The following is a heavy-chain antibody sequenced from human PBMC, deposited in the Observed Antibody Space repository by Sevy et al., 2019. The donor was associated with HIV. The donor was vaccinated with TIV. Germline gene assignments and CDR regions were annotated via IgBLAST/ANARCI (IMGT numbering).Heavy chain of an antibody. J-gene: IGHJ6*02. CDR2: ISYDGSNK. V-gene: IGHV3-30-3*01. CDR3: ARGSGSYLYYYYGMDV. CDR1: GFTFSSYA. Sequence: GGSLRLSCAASGFTFSSYAMHWVRQAPGKGLEWVAVISYDGSNKYYADSVKGRFTISRDNSKNKLYLQMNSLRAEDTAVYYCARGSGSYLYYYYGMDVWGQGTTVTVSS. D-gene: IGHD1-26*01.